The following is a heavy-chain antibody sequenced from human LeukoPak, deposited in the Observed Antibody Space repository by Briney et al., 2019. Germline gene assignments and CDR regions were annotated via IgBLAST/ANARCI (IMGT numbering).Heavy chain of an antibody. V-gene: IGHV4-59*01. D-gene: IGHD5-24*01. J-gene: IGHJ5*02. CDR2: VSNSVNT. CDR1: GGSISSFY. Sequence: PSETLSLTCTVSGGSISSFYWCWIRLRPGTGLEWIGYVSNSVNTRYNPSLKSRVHISVDTSKNQFSLKLNSVTAADTAVYYCARGGGWLPRPNWFDPWGQGTLVTVSS. CDR3: ARGGGWLPRPNWFDP.